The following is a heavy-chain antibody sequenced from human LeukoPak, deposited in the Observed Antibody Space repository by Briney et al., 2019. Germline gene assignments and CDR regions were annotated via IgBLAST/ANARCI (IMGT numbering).Heavy chain of an antibody. CDR2: MYYSGST. CDR1: GGSVKNYY. J-gene: IGHJ4*02. V-gene: IGHV4-59*02. D-gene: IGHD3-10*01. CDR3: ARLLPLSGFTTHFDY. Sequence: SETLSLTCAVSGGSVKNYYWSWIRQPPGKGLEWIGYMYYSGSTNYNPSLKSRVTVSVLTSKNQFSLKLNSVTAADTAVYYCARLLPLSGFTTHFDYWGQGTLVTVSS.